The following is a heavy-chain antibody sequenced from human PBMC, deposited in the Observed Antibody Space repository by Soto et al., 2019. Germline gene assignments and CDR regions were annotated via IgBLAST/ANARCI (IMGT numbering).Heavy chain of an antibody. V-gene: IGHV3-7*04. CDR1: GFTLSSYW. CDR3: ARGGYVTDY. D-gene: IGHD5-12*01. CDR2: IQQDGSEK. Sequence: GRSLRLSCAASGFTLSSYWMSWVRQAPGKGLEGVANIQQDGSEKHHVDSVKGRFTISRDNAKNSLFLLMNSLRAEDTAVYYCARGGYVTDYWGQGTLVTVSS. J-gene: IGHJ4*02.